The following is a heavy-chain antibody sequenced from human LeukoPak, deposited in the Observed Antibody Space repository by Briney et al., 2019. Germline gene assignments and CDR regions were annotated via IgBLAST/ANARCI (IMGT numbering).Heavy chain of an antibody. V-gene: IGHV3-33*01. CDR2: IWYDGSNK. J-gene: IGHJ4*02. CDR3: ARRGWELPTIDY. Sequence: GGSLRLSCAASGFTFSSYGMHWVRQAPGKGLEWVAVIWYDGSNKYYADSVKGRFTISRDKSKNTLYLQMNSLRAEDTAVYYCARRGWELPTIDYWGQGTLVTVSS. CDR1: GFTFSSYG. D-gene: IGHD1-26*01.